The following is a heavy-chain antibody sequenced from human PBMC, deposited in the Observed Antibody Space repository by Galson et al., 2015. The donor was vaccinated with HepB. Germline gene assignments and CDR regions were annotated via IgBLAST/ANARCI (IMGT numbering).Heavy chain of an antibody. D-gene: IGHD3-16*01. CDR1: GGTFSSYT. CDR3: ARVVLGGAYGMDV. J-gene: IGHJ6*02. V-gene: IGHV1-69*02. CDR2: IIPILGIA. Sequence: SCKASGGTFSSYTISWVRQAPGQGLEWMGRIIPILGIANYAQKFQGRVTITADKSTSTAYMELSSLRSEDTAVYYCARVVLGGAYGMDVWGQGTTVTVSS.